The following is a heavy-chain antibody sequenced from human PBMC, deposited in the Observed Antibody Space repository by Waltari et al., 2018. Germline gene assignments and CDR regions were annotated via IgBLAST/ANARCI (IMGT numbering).Heavy chain of an antibody. D-gene: IGHD2-15*01. V-gene: IGHV1-69*01. CDR2: IIPIFGTA. J-gene: IGHJ6*02. Sequence: QVQLVQSGAEVKKPGSSVKVSCKASGGTFSSYAISWVRQAPGQGLEWMGGIIPIFGTANYAQKVQGRVTITADESTSTADMELSSLRSEDTAVYYCARIGRSGGSSHDYYYGMDVWGQGTTVTVSS. CDR3: ARIGRSGGSSHDYYYGMDV. CDR1: GGTFSSYA.